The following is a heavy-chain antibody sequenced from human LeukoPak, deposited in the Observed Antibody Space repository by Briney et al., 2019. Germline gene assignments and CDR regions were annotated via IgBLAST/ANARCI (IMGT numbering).Heavy chain of an antibody. J-gene: IGHJ3*02. CDR1: GFTFSNYA. D-gene: IGHD1-1*01. V-gene: IGHV3-23*01. CDR3: AKGVSAWNDAYDI. Sequence: PGGSLRLSCAASGFTFSNYAMTWVRQAPGKGLEWVSSISGSGGTTYYADSVKGRFTISRDNSKNTLYLQMNSLRAEDTAVYYCAKGVSAWNDAYDIWGQGTMVTVSS. CDR2: ISGSGGTT.